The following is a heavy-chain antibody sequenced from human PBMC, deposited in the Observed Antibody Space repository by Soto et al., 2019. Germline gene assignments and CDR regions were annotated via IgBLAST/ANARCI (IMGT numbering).Heavy chain of an antibody. V-gene: IGHV4-59*08. Sequence: QVQLQESGPGLVKPSETLSLTCTVSGGSISSYYWSWIRQPPGKGLEWIGYIYYSGSTNYNPSLKSRGTISVDTSKNQCSLKLSSVTAADTAVYYCARQTSSGWYRFDYWGQGTLVTVSS. J-gene: IGHJ4*02. CDR3: ARQTSSGWYRFDY. CDR1: GGSISSYY. CDR2: IYYSGST. D-gene: IGHD6-19*01.